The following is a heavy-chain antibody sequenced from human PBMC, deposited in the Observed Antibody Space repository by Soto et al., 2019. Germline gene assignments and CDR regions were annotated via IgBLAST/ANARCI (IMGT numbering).Heavy chain of an antibody. CDR1: GFTFSTFA. CDR2: ITGSGGST. D-gene: IGHD3-16*01. CDR3: AKTFFGGVN. Sequence: VQLVESGGGVVQPGRSLRLSCAASGFTFSTFAMSWVRQAPGKGLEWVSAITGSGGSTYYGDAVKGRFTISRDNSKNTLYLQMSSLRADDSAVYYCAKTFFGGVNWGQGTLVTVSS. J-gene: IGHJ4*02. V-gene: IGHV3-23*04.